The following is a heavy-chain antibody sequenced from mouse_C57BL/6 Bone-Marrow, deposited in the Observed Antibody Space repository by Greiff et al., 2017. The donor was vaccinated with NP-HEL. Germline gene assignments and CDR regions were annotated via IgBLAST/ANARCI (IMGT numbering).Heavy chain of an antibody. CDR1: GYTFTEYT. J-gene: IGHJ3*01. CDR3: ARQEDRVYYDYVPFAY. V-gene: IGHV1-62-2*01. Sequence: QVQLQQSGAELVKPGASVKLSCKASGYTFTEYTIHWVKQRPGQGLEWIGWFYPGSGSIKYIEKFKDKATLTADKSSSTVYMKLSRLTSEDSAVYFCARQEDRVYYDYVPFAYWGQGTLVTVSA. D-gene: IGHD2-4*01. CDR2: FYPGSGSI.